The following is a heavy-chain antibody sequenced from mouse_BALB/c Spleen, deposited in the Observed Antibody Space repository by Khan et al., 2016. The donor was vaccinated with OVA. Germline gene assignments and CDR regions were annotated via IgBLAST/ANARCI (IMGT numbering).Heavy chain of an antibody. Sequence: QIQLVQSGPELKKPGETVKISCKASGYPFTNYGMNWVKQAPGKGLKWMGWINTYTGEPTYADDFKGRFAFSLETSASTAYLQIDNLKNDDTASYFCASGGYWYFDVWGAGTTVTVSS. J-gene: IGHJ1*01. CDR1: GYPFTNYG. CDR2: INTYTGEP. D-gene: IGHD1-1*02. CDR3: ASGGYWYFDV. V-gene: IGHV9-3-1*01.